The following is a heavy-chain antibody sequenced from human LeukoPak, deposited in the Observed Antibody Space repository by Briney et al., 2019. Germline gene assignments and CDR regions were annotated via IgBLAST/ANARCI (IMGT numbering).Heavy chain of an antibody. CDR3: ARDWSIKTAAGIFDY. V-gene: IGHV4-38-2*02. CDR1: GYSISSGYY. Sequence: PSETLSLTCTVSGYSISSGYYWGWIRPAPGKGLEWIGSISHSGTTYYNPSLKSRVTISLDTSRNHFSLKLSSLTAADTAVYYCARDWSIKTAAGIFDYWGQGTLVTVSS. J-gene: IGHJ4*02. CDR2: ISHSGTT. D-gene: IGHD6-13*01.